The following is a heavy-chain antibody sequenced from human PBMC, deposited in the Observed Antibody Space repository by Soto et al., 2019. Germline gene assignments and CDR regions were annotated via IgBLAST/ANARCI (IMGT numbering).Heavy chain of an antibody. CDR2: IYYSGST. V-gene: IGHV4-59*01. Sequence: SSETLSLTCTVSGGSISSYYWSWIRQPPGKGLEWIGYIYYSGSTNYNPSLKSRVTISVDTSKNQFSLKLSSVTAADTAVYYCAREIVGVPAARNTAAFEIWGQGTMVPGSS. J-gene: IGHJ3*02. CDR3: AREIVGVPAARNTAAFEI. D-gene: IGHD2-2*01. CDR1: GGSISSYY.